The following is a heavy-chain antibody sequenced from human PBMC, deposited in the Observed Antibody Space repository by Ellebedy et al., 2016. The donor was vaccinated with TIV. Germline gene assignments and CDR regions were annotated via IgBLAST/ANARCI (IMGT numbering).Heavy chain of an antibody. J-gene: IGHJ3*01. D-gene: IGHD2/OR15-2a*01. CDR3: ATELGNRAFDV. CDR2: LLTDGLEK. V-gene: IGHV3-33*03. CDR1: GFSLSDYG. Sequence: GESLKISCVASGFSLSDYGMHWVRQAPGKGLEWVTILLTDGLEKYYGDSVKGRFTISRDNSKNTLYLQMNSLRVDDTAVYYFATELGNRAFDVWGQGTMVTVSS.